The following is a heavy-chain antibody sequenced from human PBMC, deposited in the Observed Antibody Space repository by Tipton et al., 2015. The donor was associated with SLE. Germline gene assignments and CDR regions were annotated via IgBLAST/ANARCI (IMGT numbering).Heavy chain of an antibody. D-gene: IGHD4/OR15-4a*01. Sequence: TLSLTCTVSGGSISSGGYYWSWIRQHPGKGLEWIGYIYYIGSTFYNPSLKSRVTISVDTSKNQFSLKLSSVTAADTAVYYCARDQGPQGAAFDIWGQGTMFTVSS. CDR2: IYYIGST. CDR1: GGSISSGGYY. V-gene: IGHV4-31*03. CDR3: ARDQGPQGAAFDI. J-gene: IGHJ3*02.